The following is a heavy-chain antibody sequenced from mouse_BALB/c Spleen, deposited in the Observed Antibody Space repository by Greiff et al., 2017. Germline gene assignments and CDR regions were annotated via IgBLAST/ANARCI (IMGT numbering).Heavy chain of an antibody. V-gene: IGHV1-31*01. D-gene: IGHD1-1*02. CDR1: GYSFTGYY. Sequence: EVQLQQSGPELVKPGASVKISCKASGYSFTGYYMHWVKQSHVKSLEWIGRINPYNGATSYNQNFKDKASLTVDKSSSTAYMELHSLTSEDSAVYYWAPYGPWFAYWGQGTLVTVSA. J-gene: IGHJ3*01. CDR3: APYGPWFAY. CDR2: INPYNGAT.